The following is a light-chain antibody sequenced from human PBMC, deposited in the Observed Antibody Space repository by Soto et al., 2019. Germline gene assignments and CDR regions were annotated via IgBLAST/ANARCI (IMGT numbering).Light chain of an antibody. CDR1: QSVINH. V-gene: IGKV3-15*01. CDR2: GAS. CDR3: QQYNNWPQA. Sequence: EVVITQSAATLSVSRGERATLSCRASQSVINHLAWYQQKPGQPPRLLISGASTRATGIPARFSGSGSGTEFTLTISSLQSEDFAVYYCQQYNNWPQAFGQGTKVDIK. J-gene: IGKJ1*01.